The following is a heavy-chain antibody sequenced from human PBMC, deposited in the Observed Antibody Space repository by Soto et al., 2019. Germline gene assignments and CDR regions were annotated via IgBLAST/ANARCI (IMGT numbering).Heavy chain of an antibody. Sequence: PETLSLTCAVYGGSFSGYYWSWIRQPPGKGLEWIGEINHSGSTNYNPSLKSRVTISVDTSKNQFSLKLSSVTAADTAVYYCARGTGPSGYYYYYMDVWGKGTTVTVSS. V-gene: IGHV4-34*01. CDR3: ARGTGPSGYYYYYMDV. J-gene: IGHJ6*03. CDR2: INHSGST. D-gene: IGHD3-10*01. CDR1: GGSFSGYY.